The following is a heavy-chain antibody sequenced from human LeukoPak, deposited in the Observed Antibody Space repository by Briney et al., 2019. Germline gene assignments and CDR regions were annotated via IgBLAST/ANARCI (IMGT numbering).Heavy chain of an antibody. CDR2: ISGIGGDT. CDR3: AKDTLLLLY. CDR1: AFTFSNIS. V-gene: IGHV3-23*01. Sequence: GSLRCSCAASAFTFSNISMSWVRQAHGKALWWCSGISGIGGDTYYADSVKGRFTISRDNAKSTLYLQMTSLRAEDTALYYCAKDTLLLLYWGQGTLVTVSS. D-gene: IGHD3-22*01. J-gene: IGHJ4*02.